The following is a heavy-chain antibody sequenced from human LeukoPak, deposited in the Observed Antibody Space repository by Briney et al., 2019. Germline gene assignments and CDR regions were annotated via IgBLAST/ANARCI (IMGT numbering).Heavy chain of an antibody. D-gene: IGHD2-21*02. J-gene: IGHJ4*02. CDR2: INPNSGGT. Sequence: ASVNVSCKASGYTFTGYYMHWVRQAPGQGLEWMGWINPNSGGTNYAQKFERRVTMTRDTSISTAYMELSRLRSDDTAVYYCARDWNCGGDCYSTWGQGTLVTVSS. CDR3: ARDWNCGGDCYST. CDR1: GYTFTGYY. V-gene: IGHV1-2*02.